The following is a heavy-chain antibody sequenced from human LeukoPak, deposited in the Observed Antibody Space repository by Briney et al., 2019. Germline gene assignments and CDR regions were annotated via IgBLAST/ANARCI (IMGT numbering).Heavy chain of an antibody. D-gene: IGHD1-14*01. CDR2: INPNSGGT. Sequence: ASVKVSCKASGYTFTGYYMHWVRQAPGQGLEWMGWINPNSGGTNYAQKFQGRVTMTRDTSISTAYMELRSLRSEDTAVYYCAKHDRTTFDYWGRGTLVTVSS. CDR3: AKHDRTTFDY. V-gene: IGHV1-2*02. J-gene: IGHJ4*02. CDR1: GYTFTGYY.